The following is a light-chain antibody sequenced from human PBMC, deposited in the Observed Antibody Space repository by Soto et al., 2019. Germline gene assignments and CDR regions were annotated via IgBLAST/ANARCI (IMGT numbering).Light chain of an antibody. Sequence: QSALTQPPSASGSPGQSVTISCIGTSSDVGGYNYVSWYQQHPGKAPKLMIYEVSKRPSGVPDRFSGSKSGNTACLTVSGLQAEDEADDSCRSYAASNNFGVFGGGTKLTVL. CDR1: SSDVGGYNY. CDR3: RSYAASNNFGV. CDR2: EVS. V-gene: IGLV2-8*01. J-gene: IGLJ2*01.